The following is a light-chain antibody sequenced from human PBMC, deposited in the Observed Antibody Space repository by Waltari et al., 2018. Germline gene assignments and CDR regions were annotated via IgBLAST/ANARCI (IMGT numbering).Light chain of an antibody. CDR1: QSLLSSDGNTY. CDR3: MEGTHWPPLT. V-gene: IGKV2-30*01. J-gene: IGKJ4*01. Sequence: DVVMTQTPLSLSVTLGQSASISCRSSQSLLSSDGNTYVSWFHQWPGQSPRRLCYKVSFRDSEVPDSISSSGSDTDVSLEITSVEADDVGLYFCMEGTHWPPLTFGGGTKVEI. CDR2: KVS.